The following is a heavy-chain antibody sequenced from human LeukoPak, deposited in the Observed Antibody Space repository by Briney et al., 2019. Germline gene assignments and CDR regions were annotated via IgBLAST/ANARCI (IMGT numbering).Heavy chain of an antibody. CDR2: INHSGST. CDR1: GGSFSGYY. D-gene: IGHD3-10*01. CDR3: ARGVGVYGSGSYNNWFDP. Sequence: PSETLSLTCAVYGGSFSGYYWSWIRQPPGKGLEWIGEINHSGSTNHNPSLKSRVTISVDTSKNQFSLKLSSVTAADTAVYYCARGVGVYGSGSYNNWFDPWGQGTLVTVSS. V-gene: IGHV4-34*01. J-gene: IGHJ5*02.